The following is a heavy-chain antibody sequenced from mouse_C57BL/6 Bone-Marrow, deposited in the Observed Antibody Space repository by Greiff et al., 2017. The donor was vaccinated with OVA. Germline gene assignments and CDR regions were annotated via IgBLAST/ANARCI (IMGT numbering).Heavy chain of an antibody. D-gene: IGHD1-1*01. CDR3: ARGVVEDAMDY. V-gene: IGHV5-4*01. CDR2: ISDGGSYT. CDR1: GFTFSSYA. J-gene: IGHJ4*01. Sequence: EVQLVESGGGLVKPGGSLKLSCAASGFTFSSYAMSWVRQTPEKRLEWVATISDGGSYTYYPDNVKGRSTISRDNAKNNLYLQMSHLKSEDTAMYYCARGVVEDAMDYWGQGTSVTVSS.